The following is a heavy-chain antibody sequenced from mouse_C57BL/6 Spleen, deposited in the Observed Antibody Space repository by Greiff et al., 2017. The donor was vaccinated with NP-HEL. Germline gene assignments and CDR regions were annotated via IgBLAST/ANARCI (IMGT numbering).Heavy chain of an antibody. Sequence: EVQVVESGPGLVKPSQSLSLTCSVTGYSITSGYYWNWIRQFPGNKLEWMGYISYDGSNNYNPSLKNRISITRDTSKNQFFLKLNSVTTEDTATYYCARDGHSLYYAMDYWGQGTSVTVSS. J-gene: IGHJ4*01. CDR1: GYSITSGYY. CDR3: ARDGHSLYYAMDY. V-gene: IGHV3-6*01. CDR2: ISYDGSN. D-gene: IGHD6-1*01.